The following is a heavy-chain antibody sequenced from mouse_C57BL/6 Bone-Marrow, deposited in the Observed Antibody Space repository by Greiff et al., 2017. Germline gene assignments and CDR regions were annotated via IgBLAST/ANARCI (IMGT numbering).Heavy chain of an antibody. V-gene: IGHV1-58*01. CDR3: ARGGLPAWFAY. D-gene: IGHD2-2*01. CDR2: IYTGNGYT. CDR1: GYTFTSYG. Sequence: VQLQQSGAELVRPGSSVKMSCKTSGYTFTSYGINWVKQRPGQGLEWIGYIYTGNGYTEYNEKFKGKATLTSDTSSSTAYMQLSSLTSGDSALYVCARGGLPAWFAYWGQGTLVTVSA. J-gene: IGHJ3*01.